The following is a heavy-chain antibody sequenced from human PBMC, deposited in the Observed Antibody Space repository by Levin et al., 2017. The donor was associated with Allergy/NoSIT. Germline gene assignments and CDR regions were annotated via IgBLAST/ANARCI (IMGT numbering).Heavy chain of an antibody. Sequence: EASVKVSCKASGYTFTGYYMHWVRQAPGQGLEWMGWINPNSGGTNYAQKFQGRVTMTRDTSISTAYMELSRLRSDDTAVYYCARALTAPRFSYGMDVWGQGTTVTVSS. D-gene: IGHD3-3*01. CDR2: INPNSGGT. J-gene: IGHJ6*02. CDR1: GYTFTGYY. CDR3: ARALTAPRFSYGMDV. V-gene: IGHV1-2*02.